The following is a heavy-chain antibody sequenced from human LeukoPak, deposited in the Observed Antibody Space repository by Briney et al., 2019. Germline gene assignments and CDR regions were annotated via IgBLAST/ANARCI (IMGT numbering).Heavy chain of an antibody. CDR1: GFTFSIYA. J-gene: IGHJ4*02. D-gene: IGHD2-15*01. V-gene: IGHV3-23*01. CDR2: LNEDGGYT. CDR3: VRDFSCSGGSCPLFDS. Sequence: GGSLRLSRAASGFTFSIYAMSWVRQAPGKGLAWVSGLNEDGGYTYYADSVKGRFTISRDNSENTLYLQVSSLRAEDTAIYYCVRDFSCSGGSCPLFDSWGQGTLVSVSS.